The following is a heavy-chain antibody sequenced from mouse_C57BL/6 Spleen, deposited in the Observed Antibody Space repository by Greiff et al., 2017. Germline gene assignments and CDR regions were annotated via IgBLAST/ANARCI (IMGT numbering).Heavy chain of an antibody. CDR3: AGNWDFDY. J-gene: IGHJ2*01. CDR2: INPNYGTT. V-gene: IGHV1-39*01. CDR1: GYSFTDYY. Sequence: EVKLQESGPELVKPGASVKLSCKASGYSFTDYYMNWVKQSPGKSLEWIGVINPNYGTTSYNQKFKGKATLTVDKSSSTAYMQLNSLTSEDSAFYYCAGNWDFDYWGQGTTLTVSS. D-gene: IGHD4-1*01.